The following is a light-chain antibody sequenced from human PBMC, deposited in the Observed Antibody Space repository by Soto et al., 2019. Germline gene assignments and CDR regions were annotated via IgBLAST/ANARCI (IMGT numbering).Light chain of an antibody. CDR2: GAS. V-gene: IGKV3-20*01. CDR1: QSASGSY. Sequence: EIVWTQSPGTLSLSPGERATLSCTASQSASGSYLAGYQQKPGQAPRLLIYGASSRATGIPDRFSGSGFWTDFTLTNSRLETEDFAVYYCQQYGSSPRSWTFGQGTKVEI. CDR3: QQYGSSPRSWT. J-gene: IGKJ1*01.